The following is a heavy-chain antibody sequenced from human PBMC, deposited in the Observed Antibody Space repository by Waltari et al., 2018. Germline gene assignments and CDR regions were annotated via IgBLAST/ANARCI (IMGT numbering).Heavy chain of an antibody. CDR2: IYSGGDT. V-gene: IGHV3-53*01. J-gene: IGHJ3*02. CDR3: ATWTGGSLGAFDN. Sequence: EVPLVESGGGLIQPGGSLSLSCEVDGFPVSNNYIGWVRQAPGKGLEWVSVIYSGGDTYDADAVRGRFTISRDNSKNTLYLQMNSLRVEDTALYYCATWTGGSLGAFDNWGQGTMVTVSS. CDR1: GFPVSNNY. D-gene: IGHD7-27*01.